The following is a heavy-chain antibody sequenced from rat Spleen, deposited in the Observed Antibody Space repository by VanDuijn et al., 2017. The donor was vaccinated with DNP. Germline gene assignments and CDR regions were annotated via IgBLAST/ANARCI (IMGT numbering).Heavy chain of an antibody. Sequence: EVKLVESGGGLVQPGRSLRLSCVASGFSFNDYWMGWVRQAPGKGLEWIGHVNKDSSTINYTPSLKDKFTISRDNGQKTLYLQMSKLGSEDTAIYYCAKGPNDGGYSDYFDYWGQGVMVTVSS. V-gene: IGHV4-2*01. D-gene: IGHD1-11*01. J-gene: IGHJ2*01. CDR1: GFSFNDYW. CDR2: VNKDSSTI. CDR3: AKGPNDGGYSDYFDY.